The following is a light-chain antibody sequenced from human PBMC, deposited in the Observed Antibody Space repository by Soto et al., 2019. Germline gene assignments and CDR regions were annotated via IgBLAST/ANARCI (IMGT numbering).Light chain of an antibody. V-gene: IGLV1-40*01. CDR3: QSYDSSLSGSRV. J-gene: IGLJ2*01. CDR1: SSNIGAGYD. CDR2: GNS. Sequence: QSVLTQPPSVSGAPGQRVTISCTGSSSNIGAGYDVHGYQQLPGTAPKLLIYGNSNRPSGVTDRVSGSKSGTSASLAIPGLQAEDEADYYCQSYDSSLSGSRVFGGGTKVTVL.